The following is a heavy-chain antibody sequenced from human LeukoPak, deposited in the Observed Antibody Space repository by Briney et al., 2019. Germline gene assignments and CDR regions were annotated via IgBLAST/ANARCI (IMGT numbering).Heavy chain of an antibody. J-gene: IGHJ3*01. CDR3: AKCSASYSNDAFDV. CDR2: IRGGGSNT. CDR1: GFTFNNYA. V-gene: IGHV3-23*01. D-gene: IGHD3-10*02. Sequence: GGSLRLSCAASGFTFNNYAMNWLRQAPGKGLEWVSYIRGGGSNTRYSDSVKGRFIISRDNSKNILYLQMNSLRAEDTAIYYCAKCSASYSNDAFDVWGRGTMVTLSS.